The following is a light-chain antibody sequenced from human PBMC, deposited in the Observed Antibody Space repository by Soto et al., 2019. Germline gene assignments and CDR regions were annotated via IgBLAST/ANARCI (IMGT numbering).Light chain of an antibody. J-gene: IGKJ5*01. CDR2: GPS. CDR1: QSISRS. V-gene: IGKV3-20*01. Sequence: EIVLTQSPAILSVSPGERATLSCRASQSISRSLAWYQQKPGQAPRLLIYGPSSRATGIPERFSGSGSGTDFTLTISRLEPEDFAVYFCHQFGSSPQTFGQGTTTGD. CDR3: HQFGSSPQT.